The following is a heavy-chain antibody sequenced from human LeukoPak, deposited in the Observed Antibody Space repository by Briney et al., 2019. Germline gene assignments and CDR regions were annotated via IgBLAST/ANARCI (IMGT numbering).Heavy chain of an antibody. Sequence: SETLSLTCTVSGVSISSYYWSWIRQPAGKGLEWIGRIYTSGSTNYNPSLKSRITVSVDKSKNQFSLKLSSVTAADTAVYYCARAVNACGGDCPNWFDPWGQGTLVTVSS. V-gene: IGHV4-4*07. D-gene: IGHD2-21*02. CDR1: GVSISSYY. CDR2: IYTSGST. J-gene: IGHJ5*02. CDR3: ARAVNACGGDCPNWFDP.